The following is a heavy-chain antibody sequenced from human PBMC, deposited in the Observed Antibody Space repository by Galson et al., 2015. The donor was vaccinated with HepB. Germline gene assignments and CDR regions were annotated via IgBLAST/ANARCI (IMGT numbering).Heavy chain of an antibody. CDR2: ISYDGSYK. CDR3: ASVVVTGDIGGY. CDR1: GFTFTSYA. Sequence: SLRLSCAASGFTFTSYAMHWVRQAPDKGLEWMAVISYDGSYKYYADSVKGRFTISRDNSRNTLYLQMNSLRAEDTAVYYCASVVVTGDIGGYWGQGTLVTVSS. D-gene: IGHD2-21*02. J-gene: IGHJ4*02. V-gene: IGHV3-30*04.